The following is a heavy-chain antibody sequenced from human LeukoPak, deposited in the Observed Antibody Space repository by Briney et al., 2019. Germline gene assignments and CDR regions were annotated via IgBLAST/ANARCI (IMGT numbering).Heavy chain of an antibody. CDR2: INHSGST. J-gene: IGHJ6*02. CDR1: GGSFSGYY. CDR3: ARGGRYTYYYGSGSPHYGMDV. D-gene: IGHD3-10*01. V-gene: IGHV4-34*01. Sequence: SETLSPTCAVYGGSFSGYYWSWIRQPPGKGLEWIGEINHSGSTNYNPSLKSRVTISVDTSKNQFSLKLSSVTAADTAVYYCARGGRYTYYYGSGSPHYGMDVWGQGTTVTVSS.